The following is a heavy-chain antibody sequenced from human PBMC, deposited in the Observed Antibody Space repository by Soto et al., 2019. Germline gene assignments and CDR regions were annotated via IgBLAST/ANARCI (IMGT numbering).Heavy chain of an antibody. Sequence: SETLSLTCTVSGGSISSGDYYWSWIRQPPGKGLEWIGYIYYSGSTYYNPYLKSRVTISVDTSKNQFSLKLSSVTAADTAVYYCAGVGYIYGCGGGMDVWGQGTTVTVSS. CDR1: GGSISSGDYY. J-gene: IGHJ6*02. V-gene: IGHV4-30-4*01. CDR2: IYYSGST. CDR3: AGVGYIYGCGGGMDV. D-gene: IGHD5-18*01.